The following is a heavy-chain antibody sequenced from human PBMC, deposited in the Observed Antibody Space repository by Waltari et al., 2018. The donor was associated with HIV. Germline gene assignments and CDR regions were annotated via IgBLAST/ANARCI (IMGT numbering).Heavy chain of an antibody. CDR1: GCTFSRYW. CDR3: TGDTFGNDDF. J-gene: IGHJ4*02. Sequence: EVRLVESGGGLGQPGGSLSLSCAGSGCTFSRYWMHWVRQTPGKGLEWVSRIKPDGTQTDYADSVKGRFTISRDNAKSTLHLQLNALSVEDTALYFCTGDTFGNDDFWGQGVLVTVSS. CDR2: IKPDGTQT. V-gene: IGHV3-74*01. D-gene: IGHD1-1*01.